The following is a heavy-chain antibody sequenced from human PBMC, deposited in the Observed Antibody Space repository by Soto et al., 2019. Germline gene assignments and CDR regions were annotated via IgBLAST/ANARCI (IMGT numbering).Heavy chain of an antibody. V-gene: IGHV3-30-3*01. CDR2: ISYDGSSK. D-gene: IGHD3-10*01. CDR3: ARALLWFGELFGYGMDV. Sequence: QVQLVESGGGVVQPGRSLRLSCAASGFTFSSYAMHWVRQAPGKGLEWVAVISYDGSSKYYADSVKGRFTISRDNSKNTLYLQMNSLRAEDTAVYYCARALLWFGELFGYGMDVWGQGTTVTVSS. CDR1: GFTFSSYA. J-gene: IGHJ6*02.